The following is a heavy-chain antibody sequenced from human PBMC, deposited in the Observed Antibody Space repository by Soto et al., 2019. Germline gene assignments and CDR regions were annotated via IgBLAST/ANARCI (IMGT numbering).Heavy chain of an antibody. CDR2: IFHRGTS. Sequence: PSETLSLTCSVSGGSITSNHWWSWVRQAPGKGLEWIGEIFHRGTSHHNPSLESRVTLSVDKSKNQFSLMLTSVTAADTAVYYCDSKYCTSTICYLFDNWGQGALVTVYS. D-gene: IGHD2-8*01. CDR1: GGSITSNHW. J-gene: IGHJ4*02. CDR3: DSKYCTSTICYLFDN. V-gene: IGHV4-4*02.